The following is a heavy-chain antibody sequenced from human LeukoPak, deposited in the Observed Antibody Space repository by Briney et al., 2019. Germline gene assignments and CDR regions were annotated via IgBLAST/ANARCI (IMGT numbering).Heavy chain of an antibody. CDR3: ARGKRGYSYGFDY. CDR1: GFTPSSYW. D-gene: IGHD5-18*01. J-gene: IGHJ4*02. V-gene: IGHV3-74*01. Sequence: GGSLRLSCAASGFTPSSYWMHWVRQAPGKGLVWVSRINSDGSSTSYADSVKGRFTISRDNAKNTLYLQMNSLRAEDTAVYYCARGKRGYSYGFDYWGQGTLVTVSS. CDR2: INSDGSST.